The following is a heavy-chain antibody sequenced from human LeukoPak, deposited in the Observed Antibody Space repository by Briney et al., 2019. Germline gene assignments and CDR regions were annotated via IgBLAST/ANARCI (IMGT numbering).Heavy chain of an antibody. Sequence: PSETLSLACRVSGGSIKNDNYCWGWIRQPPGKGLEWIGTISYSGRADYNPSLKSRLTISVDTSKNQFSLKLSSVTAADTAVYYCARLGDLDYDFWSGYYTWFDPWGQGTLVTVSS. D-gene: IGHD3-3*01. CDR1: GGSIKNDNYC. CDR2: ISYSGRA. CDR3: ARLGDLDYDFWSGYYTWFDP. V-gene: IGHV4-39*07. J-gene: IGHJ5*02.